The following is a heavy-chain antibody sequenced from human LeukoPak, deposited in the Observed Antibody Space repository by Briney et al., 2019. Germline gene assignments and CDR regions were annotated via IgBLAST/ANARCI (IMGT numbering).Heavy chain of an antibody. CDR1: GFTISRSS. V-gene: IGHV3-64*01. J-gene: IGHJ4*02. CDR2: ISRSGDNT. D-gene: IGHD2-2*03. CDR3: ARVGDRSGNGYSH. Sequence: PGGSLRLSCAASGFTISRSSMHWVRQAPGKGLEFVSAISRSGDNTYYANSVKGRFTISRDTSKNTLYLQVGSLRVEDMAVYYCARVGDRSGNGYSHWGQGTLVTVSS.